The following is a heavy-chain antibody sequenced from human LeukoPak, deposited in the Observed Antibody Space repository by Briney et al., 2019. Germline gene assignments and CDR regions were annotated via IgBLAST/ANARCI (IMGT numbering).Heavy chain of an antibody. CDR3: ATDGCPWSGSSEGY. CDR2: FDPEDGET. V-gene: IGHV1-24*01. Sequence: ASVKVSCKVSGYTLTELSMHWVRQAPGKGREWMGGFDPEDGETIYEQKFQGRVTMTEDTSTDTAYMELSSLRSEDTAVYYCATDGCPWSGSSEGYWGQGTLVTVSS. D-gene: IGHD1-26*01. J-gene: IGHJ4*02. CDR1: GYTLTELS.